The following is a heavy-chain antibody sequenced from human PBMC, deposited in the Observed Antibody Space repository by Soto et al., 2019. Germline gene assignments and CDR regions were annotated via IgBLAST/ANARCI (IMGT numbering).Heavy chain of an antibody. CDR2: INPNSGGT. J-gene: IGHJ5*02. D-gene: IGHD1-7*01. CDR1: GYTFTGYY. Sequence: SVKVSCKASGYTFTGYYMHWVRPAPGQGLEWMGWINPNSGGTNYAQKFQGRVTMTRDTSISTAYMELSRLRSDDTAVYYCAREAGTTSYNWFDPWGHGTLVIVSS. CDR3: AREAGTTSYNWFDP. V-gene: IGHV1-2*02.